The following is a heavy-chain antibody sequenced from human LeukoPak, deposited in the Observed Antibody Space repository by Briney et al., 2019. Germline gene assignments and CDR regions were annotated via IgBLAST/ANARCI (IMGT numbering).Heavy chain of an antibody. CDR3: ARGVEMATITPYFDY. CDR1: GGSISSYY. D-gene: IGHD5-24*01. V-gene: IGHV4-59*01. J-gene: IGHJ4*02. Sequence: SETLSLTCTVSGGSISSYYWSWIRQPPGKRLEWIGYIYYSGSTNYNPSLKSRVTISVDTSKNQFSLKLSSVTAADTAVYYCARGVEMATITPYFDYWGQGTLVTVSS. CDR2: IYYSGST.